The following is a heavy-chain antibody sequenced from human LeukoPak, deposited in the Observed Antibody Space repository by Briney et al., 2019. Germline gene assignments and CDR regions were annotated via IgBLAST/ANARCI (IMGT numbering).Heavy chain of an antibody. D-gene: IGHD3-22*01. CDR1: GFSVSSNY. Sequence: PGGSLRLSCAASGFSVSSNYMSWVRQAPGKGLEWVSVIYSGGSTYYADSVKGRFTISRDNSKNTVYLQMNGLRAEDTAVYYCARDLNYDTASWGQGTLVTVSS. J-gene: IGHJ5*02. CDR3: ARDLNYDTAS. CDR2: IYSGGST. V-gene: IGHV3-53*01.